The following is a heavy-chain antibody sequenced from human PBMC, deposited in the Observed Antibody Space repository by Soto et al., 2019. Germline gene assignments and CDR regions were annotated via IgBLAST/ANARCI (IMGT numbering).Heavy chain of an antibody. J-gene: IGHJ6*02. Sequence: VSLRLSCAASGFTFSSYAMSWVRQAPGKVLEWVSAISGSGGSTYYADSVKGRFTISRDNSKNTLYLQMNSLRAEDTAVYYCAKRPMGDILTGYSYGMDVWGQGTTVTVSS. D-gene: IGHD3-9*01. CDR1: GFTFSSYA. CDR2: ISGSGGST. CDR3: AKRPMGDILTGYSYGMDV. V-gene: IGHV3-23*01.